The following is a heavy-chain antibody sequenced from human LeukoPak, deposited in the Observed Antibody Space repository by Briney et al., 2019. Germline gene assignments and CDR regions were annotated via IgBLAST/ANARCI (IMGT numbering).Heavy chain of an antibody. V-gene: IGHV4-59*01. CDR3: ASGYCSGGSCYAFDY. CDR2: IYYSGST. D-gene: IGHD2-15*01. Sequence: SETLSLTCTVSGGSISSYYWSWIRQPPGEGLEWMGYIYYSGSTNYNPSLKSRVTISVDTSKNQFSLKLSSVTAADTAVYYCASGYCSGGSCYAFDYWGQGTLVTVSS. CDR1: GGSISSYY. J-gene: IGHJ4*02.